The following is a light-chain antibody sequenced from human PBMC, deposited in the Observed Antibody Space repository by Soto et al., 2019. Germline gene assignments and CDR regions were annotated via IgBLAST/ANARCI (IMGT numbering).Light chain of an antibody. J-gene: IGKJ4*01. Sequence: DIVMTQSPASLAVSLGERATINCKSSQSVLYSSNNKNYLAWYQQKPGQPPKLLIYCASNRESGVPDRFSGSGAGTDFTLSISSLQAEDVAVYYCQQYYSTPLTFGGGTKVEIK. CDR2: CAS. CDR1: QSVLYSSNNKNY. V-gene: IGKV4-1*01. CDR3: QQYYSTPLT.